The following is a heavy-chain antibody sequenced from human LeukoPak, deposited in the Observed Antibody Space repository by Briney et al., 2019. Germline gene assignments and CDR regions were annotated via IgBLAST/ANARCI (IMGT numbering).Heavy chain of an antibody. CDR1: GFSFSSYW. CDR3: VRAHDNADSSGYSYDY. D-gene: IGHD3-22*01. J-gene: IGHJ4*02. CDR2: INTDGTTT. Sequence: GGSLRLPCAASGFSFSSYWMHWARQAPGKGLVWVSRINTDGTTTDYADSVKGRFTTSRDNAKSTLYLQMNSLRAEDRAVYYCVRAHDNADSSGYSYDYWGQGTLVTVSS. V-gene: IGHV3-74*01.